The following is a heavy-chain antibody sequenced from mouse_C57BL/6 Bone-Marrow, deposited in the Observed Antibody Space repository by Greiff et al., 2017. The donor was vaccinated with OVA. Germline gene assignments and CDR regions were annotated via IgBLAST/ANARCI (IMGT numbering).Heavy chain of an antibody. CDR3: AREGVTTVGYFDV. J-gene: IGHJ1*03. V-gene: IGHV5-16*01. D-gene: IGHD1-1*01. CDR2: INYDGSST. Sequence: EVQLVDSEGGLVQPGSSMKLSCTASGFTFSDYYMALVRQVPEKGLEWVANINYDGSSTYYLDSLKSRFIISRDNAKNILYLQMSSLKSEDTATYYCAREGVTTVGYFDVWGTGTTVTVSS. CDR1: GFTFSDYY.